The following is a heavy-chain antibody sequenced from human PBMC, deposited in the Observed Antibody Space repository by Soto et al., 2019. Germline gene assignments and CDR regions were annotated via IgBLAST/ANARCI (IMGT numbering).Heavy chain of an antibody. CDR2: IDSSGVKK. Sequence: GGSLRLSCAASGFTFSGLYMSWIRQAPGKGLEWVSCIDSSGVKKYYAESVRGRFTISRDNAKNTLYLQMNSLRAEDTAVYYCARDSEGQFDYWGQGTLVTVSS. CDR3: ARDSEGQFDY. V-gene: IGHV3-11*04. J-gene: IGHJ4*02. CDR1: GFTFSGLY.